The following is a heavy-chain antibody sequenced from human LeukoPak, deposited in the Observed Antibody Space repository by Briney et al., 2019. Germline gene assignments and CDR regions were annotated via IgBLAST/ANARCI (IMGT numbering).Heavy chain of an antibody. CDR1: GYIPGYY. CDR2: INPKSGGT. D-gene: IGHD3-10*02. Sequence: ASVKVSCKASGYIPGYYMHWVRQAPGPGLEWMGWINPKSGGTHYAQKFQGRVTMTRDTSISTAYMELSRLRSDDTAVYYCSFVRGVDAFDIWGQGTMVIVSS. CDR3: SFVRGVDAFDI. J-gene: IGHJ3*02. V-gene: IGHV1-2*02.